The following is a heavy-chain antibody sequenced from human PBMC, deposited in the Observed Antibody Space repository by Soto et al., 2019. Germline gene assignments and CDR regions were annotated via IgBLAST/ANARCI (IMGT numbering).Heavy chain of an antibody. D-gene: IGHD3-22*01. Sequence: GXSVKVSCKASGGTFSSYAISWVRQAPGQGLEWMGGIIPIFGTANYAQKFQGRVTITADESTSTAYMELSSLRSEDTAVYYCARGVTDYYDSSGYYIDYWGQGTLVTAPQ. CDR3: ARGVTDYYDSSGYYIDY. CDR2: IIPIFGTA. CDR1: GGTFSSYA. J-gene: IGHJ4*02. V-gene: IGHV1-69*13.